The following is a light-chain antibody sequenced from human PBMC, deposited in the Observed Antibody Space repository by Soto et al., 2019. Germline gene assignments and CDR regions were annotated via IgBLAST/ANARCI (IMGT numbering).Light chain of an antibody. CDR1: SSNIGNNY. J-gene: IGLJ2*01. CDR3: AAWDVSLSGVV. V-gene: IGLV1-47*01. Sequence: QSVLTQPPSASGTPGQRVTISCSGNSSNIGNNYVYWHQQLPGAAPKLLIHRNNERPSGVPDRFSGSKSGTSASLAISGLRSEDEADYYCAAWDVSLSGVVFGGGTKVTVL. CDR2: RNN.